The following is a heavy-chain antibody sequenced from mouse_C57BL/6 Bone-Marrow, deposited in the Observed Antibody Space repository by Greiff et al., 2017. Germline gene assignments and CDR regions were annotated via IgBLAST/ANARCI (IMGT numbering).Heavy chain of an antibody. V-gene: IGHV5-4*01. CDR2: ISDGGSYT. CDR1: GFTFSSYA. CDR3: SRDPHYGNYEGFAY. D-gene: IGHD2-1*01. Sequence: EVQLVESGGGLVKPGGSLKLSCAASGFTFSSYAMSWVRQTPEKRLEWVATISDGGSYTYYPDNVKGRFTISRDNAKNNLYLQIRHLKSEYTAMYYFSRDPHYGNYEGFAYWGQGTLVTVSA. J-gene: IGHJ3*01.